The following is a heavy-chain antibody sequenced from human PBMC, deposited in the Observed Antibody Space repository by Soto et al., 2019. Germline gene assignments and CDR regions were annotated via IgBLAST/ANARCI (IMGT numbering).Heavy chain of an antibody. J-gene: IGHJ5*02. CDR3: ARALAAGGHNWFAP. CDR1: GYTFTGYY. CDR2: INPNSGGT. D-gene: IGHD6-13*01. Sequence: ASVKVSCKASGYTFTGYYMHWVRQAPGQGLEWMGWINPNSGGTNYAQKFQGWVTMTRDTSISTAYMELSRLRSDDTAVYYWARALAAGGHNWFAPWGQGTLFTVSS. V-gene: IGHV1-2*04.